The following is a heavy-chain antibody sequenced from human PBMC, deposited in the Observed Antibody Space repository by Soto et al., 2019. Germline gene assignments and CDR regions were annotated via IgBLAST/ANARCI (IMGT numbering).Heavy chain of an antibody. V-gene: IGHV1-18*01. CDR1: GYTFTSYG. Sequence: ASVKVSCKASGYTFTSYGISWVRQASGQGLEWMGWISAYNGNTNYAQKLQGRVTMTTDTSTSTAYMELRSLRSDDTAVYYCAREKSVRGQNYDFWSGYSSDAVGFDYWG. D-gene: IGHD3-3*01. J-gene: IGHJ4*01. CDR2: ISAYNGNT. CDR3: AREKSVRGQNYDFWSGYSSDAVGFDY.